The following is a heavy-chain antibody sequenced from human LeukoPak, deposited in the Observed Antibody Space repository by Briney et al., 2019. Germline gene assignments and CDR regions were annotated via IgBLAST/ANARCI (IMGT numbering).Heavy chain of an antibody. D-gene: IGHD2-15*01. J-gene: IGHJ6*02. CDR2: IYYRGRT. CDR3: ARTMVAADFYGMDV. CDR1: GSSTTSYY. V-gene: IGHV4-59*08. Sequence: PSETLSLTCNVSGSSTTSYYWGWIRQPPGKGLEWIGHIYYRGRTTYSPSLKSRVTMSVDTSKNQVSLKLNSVTAADTAVYYCARTMVAADFYGMDVWGQGTTVTVSS.